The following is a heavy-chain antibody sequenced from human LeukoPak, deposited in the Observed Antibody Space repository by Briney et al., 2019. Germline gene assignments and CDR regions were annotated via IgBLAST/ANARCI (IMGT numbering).Heavy chain of an antibody. D-gene: IGHD6-19*01. Sequence: GGSLRLSCAASGFTFSTYAMSWVRHTPGKGLEWVSGISSGGNTQYTDSVKGRFTVSRDNSKDTLHLQMDSLRAEDTAIYYCTKDRRQWVVPYFDSWGQGTVVTVSS. J-gene: IGHJ4*02. CDR1: GFTFSTYA. CDR3: TKDRRQWVVPYFDS. V-gene: IGHV3-23*01. CDR2: ISSGGNT.